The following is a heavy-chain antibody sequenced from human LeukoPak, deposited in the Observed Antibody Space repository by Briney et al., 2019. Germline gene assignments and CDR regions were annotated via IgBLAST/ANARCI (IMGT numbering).Heavy chain of an antibody. CDR3: AKDRDDIVVVPGAKRKTWYFDY. V-gene: IGHV3-23*01. CDR2: ISGSGDST. D-gene: IGHD2-2*01. J-gene: IGHJ4*02. CDR1: GFTLRSYV. Sequence: GGSLRLSCVASGFTLRSYVMNWVRQTPGRGLEWVSSISGSGDSTFYADSVKGRFTISRDNSKNTLYLQMNSLRAEDTAVYYCAKDRDDIVVVPGAKRKTWYFDYWGQGTLVTVSS.